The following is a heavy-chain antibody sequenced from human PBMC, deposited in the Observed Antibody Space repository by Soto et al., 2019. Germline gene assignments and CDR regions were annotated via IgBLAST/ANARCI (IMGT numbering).Heavy chain of an antibody. Sequence: GGSLRLSCAASGYSFHTYEMNWVRGVSGKGLEWVSYSSASGSTSYDAVSVRGRFTISRDNGKNSLDLQMNSLRAEDTAVYYCAYGGSCDYWGQGTPVTVS. CDR1: GYSFHTYE. V-gene: IGHV3-48*03. CDR3: AYGGSCDY. CDR2: SSASGSTS. D-gene: IGHD1-26*01. J-gene: IGHJ4*02.